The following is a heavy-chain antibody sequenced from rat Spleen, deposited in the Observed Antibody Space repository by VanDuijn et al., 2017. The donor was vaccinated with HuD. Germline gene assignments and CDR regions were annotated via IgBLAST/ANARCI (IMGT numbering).Heavy chain of an antibody. J-gene: IGHJ2*01. D-gene: IGHD4-6*01. CDR1: GFSLTSYS. CDR3: ARFGGEFDY. CDR2: IWSGGGT. Sequence: QVQLKESGPGLVQPSQTLSLTCTVSGFSLTSYSIHWVRQPPGKGLEWMGAIWSGGGTDYNSLLKSRLSISRDTSKSQVFLQMNSLQTEDTATYYCARFGGEFDYWGQGVMVTVSS. V-gene: IGHV2-1*01.